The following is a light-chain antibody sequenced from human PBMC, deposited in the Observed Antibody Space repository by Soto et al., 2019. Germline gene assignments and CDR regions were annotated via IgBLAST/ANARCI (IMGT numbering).Light chain of an antibody. CDR3: SSYTTSNTRQIV. J-gene: IGLJ1*01. CDR1: SSDVGGYNY. Sequence: QSVLTQPASVSGSPGHSITISCTETSSDVGGYNYVSWYQQHPGKAPKFMIYDVSNRPSGVSNRFSGSKSGNTASLTISGLQAEDEADYYCSSYTTSNTRQIVFGTGTKVTVL. V-gene: IGLV2-14*01. CDR2: DVS.